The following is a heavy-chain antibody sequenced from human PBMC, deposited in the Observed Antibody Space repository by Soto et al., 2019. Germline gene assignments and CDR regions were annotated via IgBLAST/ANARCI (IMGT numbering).Heavy chain of an antibody. Sequence: PGGSLRLSCAASGFTFDDYAMNWVRQAPGKGLEWVSYISSSSSTIYYADSVKGRFTISRDNAKNSLYLQMNSLRDEDTAVYYCARGSLSSSQPYYDFWSGYSSDAFDIWGQGTMVTVSS. V-gene: IGHV3-48*02. D-gene: IGHD3-3*01. CDR1: GFTFDDYA. CDR2: ISSSSSTI. CDR3: ARGSLSSSQPYYDFWSGYSSDAFDI. J-gene: IGHJ3*02.